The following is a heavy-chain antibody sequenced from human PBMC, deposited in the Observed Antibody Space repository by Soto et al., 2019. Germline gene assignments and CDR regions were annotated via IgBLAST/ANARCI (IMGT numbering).Heavy chain of an antibody. J-gene: IGHJ3*01. CDR1: GFTFSSYP. Sequence: PGGSLRLSCAASGFTFSSYPMHWVRQAPGKGLEWVAVISYDGSDKYYADSVKGRFTISRDNSKNTLYLQMNSLRAEDTAVYYCARYIVVVTATYAFDLWGQGTMVNAS. CDR3: ARYIVVVTATYAFDL. V-gene: IGHV3-30-3*01. D-gene: IGHD2-21*02. CDR2: ISYDGSDK.